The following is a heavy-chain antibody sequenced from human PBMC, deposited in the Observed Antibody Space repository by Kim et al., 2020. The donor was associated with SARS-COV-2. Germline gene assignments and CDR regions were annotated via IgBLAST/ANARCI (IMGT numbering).Heavy chain of an antibody. J-gene: IGHJ4*02. D-gene: IGHD6-19*01. V-gene: IGHV3-33*01. CDR2: IWYDGSNK. Sequence: GGSLRLSCAASGFTFSSYGMHWVRQAPGKGLEWVAVIWYDGSNKYYADSVKGRFTISRDNSKNTLYLQMNSLRAEDTAVYYCARDNSGWYGPTYSDYWGQGTLVTVSS. CDR3: ARDNSGWYGPTYSDY. CDR1: GFTFSSYG.